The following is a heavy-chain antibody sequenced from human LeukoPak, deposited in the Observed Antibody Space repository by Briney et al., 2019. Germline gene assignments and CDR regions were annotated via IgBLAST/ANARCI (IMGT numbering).Heavy chain of an antibody. CDR3: ARRSWYVPFDY. Sequence: SETLSLTCAVYGGSFSGYYWSWIRQPPGKGLEWIGDVNHSGSTNYNPSLKSRVTISVDTSKNQFSLKLSSVTAADTAVYYCARRSWYVPFDYWGQGTLVTVSS. J-gene: IGHJ4*02. CDR2: VNHSGST. CDR1: GGSFSGYY. D-gene: IGHD6-13*01. V-gene: IGHV4-34*01.